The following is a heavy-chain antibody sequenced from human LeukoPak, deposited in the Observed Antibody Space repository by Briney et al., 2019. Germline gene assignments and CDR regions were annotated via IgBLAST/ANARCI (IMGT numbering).Heavy chain of an antibody. V-gene: IGHV4-39*07. J-gene: IGHJ4*02. D-gene: IGHD2-15*01. CDR2: IYYSGST. CDR1: GGSISSISSNNYH. CDR3: ARASPRYCSGGTCCSTSLPFDY. Sequence: PSETLSLTCIVSGGSISSISSNNYHWGWIRQPPGKGLEWIGSIYYSGSTYYNPSLKSRVTISVDTSKNQFSLRLGSVTAADTAVYYCARASPRYCSGGTCCSTSLPFDYWGQGTLVTVSS.